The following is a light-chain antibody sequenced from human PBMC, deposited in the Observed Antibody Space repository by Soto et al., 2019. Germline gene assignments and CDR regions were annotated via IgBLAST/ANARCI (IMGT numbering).Light chain of an antibody. J-gene: IGKJ4*01. CDR1: QGISSW. CDR2: KAS. CDR3: QQACSCPLP. Sequence: IQMTQSPFSVSASVGDRVTITCRASQGISSWLAWYQQKPGKSPTLLIYKASNLQTGVPSRFSGRGSGPDFTLTISSLQPDDFATYYCQQACSCPLPFGGGTKVEIK. V-gene: IGKV1-12*01.